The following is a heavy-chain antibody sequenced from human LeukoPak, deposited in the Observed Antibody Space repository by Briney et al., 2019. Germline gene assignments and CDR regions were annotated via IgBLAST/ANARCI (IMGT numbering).Heavy chain of an antibody. V-gene: IGHV3-74*01. D-gene: IGHD5-18*01. J-gene: IGHJ4*02. CDR3: ATGSYGYSYGDTYDY. CDR1: GFTFSSSW. Sequence: QPGGSLTLSCAASGFTFSSSWMYWVRQAPGKGLVWVSRINSDESITTYTDSVKGRFTISRDNAKNTLYLQMNSLRAEDTAVYYCATGSYGYSYGDTYDYWGQGTLVTVSS. CDR2: INSDESIT.